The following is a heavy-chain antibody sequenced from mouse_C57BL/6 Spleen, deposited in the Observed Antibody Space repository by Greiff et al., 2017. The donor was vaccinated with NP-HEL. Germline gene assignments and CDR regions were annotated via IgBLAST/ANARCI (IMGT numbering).Heavy chain of an antibody. V-gene: IGHV5-6*01. D-gene: IGHD1-1*01. Sequence: EVKLVESGGDLVKPGGSLKLSCAASGFTFSSYGMSWVRQTPDKRLEWVATISSGGSYTYYPDSVKGRFTISRDNAKNTLYLQMSSLKSEDTAMYYCARQETTVGRYFDVWGTGTTVTVSS. CDR2: ISSGGSYT. CDR3: ARQETTVGRYFDV. J-gene: IGHJ1*03. CDR1: GFTFSSYG.